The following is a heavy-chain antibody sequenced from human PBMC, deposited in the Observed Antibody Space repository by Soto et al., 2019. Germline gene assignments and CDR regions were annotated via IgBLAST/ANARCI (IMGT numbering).Heavy chain of an antibody. J-gene: IGHJ6*03. CDR3: TTDVSVLIYYMDV. Sequence: GGSLRLSCAASGFTFSNAWMSWVRQAPGKGLEWVGRIKSKTDGGTTDYAAPVKGRFTISRDDSKNTLYLQMNSLKTEDTAVYYCTTDVSVLIYYMDVWGKGTTVTVSS. CDR1: GFTFSNAW. CDR2: IKSKTDGGTT. D-gene: IGHD3-9*01. V-gene: IGHV3-15*01.